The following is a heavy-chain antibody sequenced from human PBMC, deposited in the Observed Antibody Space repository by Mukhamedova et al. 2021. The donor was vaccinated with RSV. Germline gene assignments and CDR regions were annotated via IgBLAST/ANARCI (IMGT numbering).Heavy chain of an antibody. Sequence: SSGSTIYYADSVKGRFTISRDNAKNSLYLQMNSLRAEDTAVYYCARDGSPPIWPHYYYYYGMDVWGQGTTVTVSS. J-gene: IGHJ6*02. CDR3: ARDGSPPIWPHYYYYYGMDV. D-gene: IGHD2-21*01. CDR2: SSGSTI. V-gene: IGHV3-11*01.